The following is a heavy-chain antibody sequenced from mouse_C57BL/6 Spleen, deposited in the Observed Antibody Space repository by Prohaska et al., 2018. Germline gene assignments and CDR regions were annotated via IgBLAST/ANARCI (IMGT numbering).Heavy chain of an antibody. V-gene: IGHV1-55*01. J-gene: IGHJ1*03. CDR3: ARKEYYGSSYYFDV. D-gene: IGHD1-1*01. CDR2: MYPGSGST. CDR1: GYTFTSYW. Sequence: QVQLQQPGAELVKPGASVKMSCKASGYTFTSYWITWVKQRPGQGLEWIGDMYPGSGSTNYNEKFKSKVKLTVDTSSSTAYMQLSSLTSEDSAVYYCARKEYYGSSYYFDVWGTGTTVTVSS.